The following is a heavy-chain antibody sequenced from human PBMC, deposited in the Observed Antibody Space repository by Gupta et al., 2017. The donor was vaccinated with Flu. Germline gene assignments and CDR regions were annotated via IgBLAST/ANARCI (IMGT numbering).Heavy chain of an antibody. V-gene: IGHV3-30*03. CDR3: ARGSGLMDV. J-gene: IGHJ6*03. Sequence: GMHWVRQPPGKGLEWVAVLSSDGNSKYYADSVKERFTISRDNSRNTLFLQMRNLRTEDTALYYCARGSGLMDVWGKGITVAVSS. CDR2: LSSDGNSK. D-gene: IGHD3-10*01. CDR1: G.